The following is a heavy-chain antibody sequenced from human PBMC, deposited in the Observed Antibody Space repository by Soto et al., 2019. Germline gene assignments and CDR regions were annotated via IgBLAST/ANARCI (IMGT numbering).Heavy chain of an antibody. V-gene: IGHV4-39*01. CDR3: AKVRGSYYNSRNYYYGMDV. Sequence: PSETLSLTCTVSGGSISSSSYYWGWIRQPPGKGLEWIGSIYYSGSTYYNPSLKSRVTISVDTSKNQFSLKLSSVTAADTAVYYCAKVRGSYYNSRNYYYGMDVWGQGTTVSVSS. CDR1: GGSISSSSYY. CDR2: IYYSGST. D-gene: IGHD3-10*01. J-gene: IGHJ6*02.